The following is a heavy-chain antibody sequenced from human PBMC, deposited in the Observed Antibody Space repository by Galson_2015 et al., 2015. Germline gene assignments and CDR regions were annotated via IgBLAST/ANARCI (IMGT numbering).Heavy chain of an antibody. CDR1: GFTFSTYD. D-gene: IGHD3-9*01. Sequence: SGFTFSTYDMNWVRQAPGKGLEWLSHISRGSDATSYADSVKGRFTLSRDRADISLYLQMTSLRDGDTAVYFCVRDRDWAFDSWGQGTLVTVSS. CDR3: VRDRDWAFDS. CDR2: ISRGSDAT. J-gene: IGHJ4*02. V-gene: IGHV3-48*02.